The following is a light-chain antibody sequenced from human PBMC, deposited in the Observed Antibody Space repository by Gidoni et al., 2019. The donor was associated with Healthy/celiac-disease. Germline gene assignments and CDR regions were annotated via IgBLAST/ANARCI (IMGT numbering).Light chain of an antibody. CDR3: QQSYSTPGT. CDR2: AAS. Sequence: DTQMTKSPSSLSASVGDRVTITCRASQSISSYLNWYQQKPGKAPKLLIYAASSLQSGVPSRFSGSGSGTDFTLTISSLQPEDFATYYCQQSYSTPGTFGGXTKVEIK. J-gene: IGKJ4*01. V-gene: IGKV1-39*01. CDR1: QSISSY.